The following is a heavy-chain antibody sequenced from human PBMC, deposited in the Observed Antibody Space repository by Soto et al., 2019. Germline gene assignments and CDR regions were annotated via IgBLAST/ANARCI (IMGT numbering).Heavy chain of an antibody. Sequence: QLQLQESGPGLVKPSETLALTCTVSGGSISSSSYYWGWIRQPPGKGLEGIGILYYSGSTYYNPSLKSRVTISVDTSNNQCSLKMSSVTAADTAVYYCARHLDDGGVYIGVVPAALAYWGQGTLVTVSS. D-gene: IGHD2-2*01. CDR2: LYYSGST. CDR1: GGSISSSSYY. CDR3: ARHLDDGGVYIGVVPAALAY. J-gene: IGHJ4*02. V-gene: IGHV4-39*01.